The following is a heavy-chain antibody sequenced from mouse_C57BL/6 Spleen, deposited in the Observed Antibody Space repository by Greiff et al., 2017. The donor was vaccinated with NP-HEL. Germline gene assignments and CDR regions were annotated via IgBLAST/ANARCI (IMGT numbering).Heavy chain of an antibody. CDR3: ARRVYYGNFDY. CDR1: GYTFTDYN. Sequence: VQLKESGPELVKPGASVKMSCKASGYTFTDYNMHWVKQSHGKSLEWIGYINPNNGGTSYNQKFKGKATLTVNKSSSTAYMELRSLTSEDSAVYYCARRVYYGNFDYWGQGTTLTVSS. V-gene: IGHV1-22*01. D-gene: IGHD2-1*01. J-gene: IGHJ2*01. CDR2: INPNNGGT.